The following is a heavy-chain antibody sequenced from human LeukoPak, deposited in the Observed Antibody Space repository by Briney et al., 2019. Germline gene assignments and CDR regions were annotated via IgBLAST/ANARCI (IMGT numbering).Heavy chain of an antibody. D-gene: IGHD5-24*01. CDR3: ARGKEKRKTSPFDY. CDR1: GYTFTSYG. J-gene: IGHJ4*02. CDR2: ISAYNGNT. Sequence: ASVKVSCKASGYTFTSYGISWVRQAPGQGLEWMGWISAYNGNTNYAQKLQGRVTMTRDTSTSTVYMELSSLRSEDTAVYYCARGKEKRKTSPFDYWGQGTLVTVSS. V-gene: IGHV1-18*01.